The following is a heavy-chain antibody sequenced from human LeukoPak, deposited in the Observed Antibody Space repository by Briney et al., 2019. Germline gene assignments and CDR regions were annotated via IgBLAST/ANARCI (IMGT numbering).Heavy chain of an antibody. Sequence: PGGSLRLSCAASGFTFSSYAMSWVRQAPGKGLEWVSAISGSGGSKYYADSVKGRFTISRDNSKNTLYLQMNSLRAEDTAVYYCAKSGGSGYVYYFDYWGQGTLVTVSS. D-gene: IGHD3-3*01. CDR1: GFTFSSYA. CDR3: AKSGGSGYVYYFDY. J-gene: IGHJ4*02. CDR2: ISGSGGSK. V-gene: IGHV3-23*01.